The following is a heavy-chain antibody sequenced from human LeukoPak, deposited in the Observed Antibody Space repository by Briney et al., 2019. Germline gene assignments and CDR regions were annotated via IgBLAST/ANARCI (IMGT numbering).Heavy chain of an antibody. CDR3: RKGSFLGWNYHDSGSYLSGY. V-gene: IGHV3-23*01. CDR2: ISGSGGST. CDR1: GFTFSSYA. J-gene: IGHJ4*02. D-gene: IGHD3-22*01. Sequence: PGRTLRLSCAASGFTFSSYAMSWVRHAPREGLEWGSAISGSGGSTNYADSVKGRFTISRDNSKNTLYLQMTSLRAEDPPVFYCRKGSFLGWNYHDSGSYLSGYWGQGTLVTVSS.